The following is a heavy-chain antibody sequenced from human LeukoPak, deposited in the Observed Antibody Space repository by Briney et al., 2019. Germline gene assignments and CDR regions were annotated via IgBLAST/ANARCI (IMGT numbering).Heavy chain of an antibody. CDR2: IYHSGST. Sequence: SETLSLTCAVSGDSISSDGYSWSWIRQPPGKGLEWIGYIYHSGSTYYTPSLESRVTISVDRSKNQFSLKLSSVTAADTAVYYFARKTRILSCCNLLLGMDGLGQRTTVTVSS. D-gene: IGHD3-10*01. J-gene: IGHJ6*01. CDR3: ARKTRILSCCNLLLGMDG. V-gene: IGHV4-30-2*01. CDR1: GDSISSDGYS.